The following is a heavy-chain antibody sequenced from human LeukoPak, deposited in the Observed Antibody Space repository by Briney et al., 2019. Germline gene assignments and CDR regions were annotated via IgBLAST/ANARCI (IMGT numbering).Heavy chain of an antibody. CDR3: ARSRPADPSKYFDS. CDR1: GGSFSGYY. V-gene: IGHV4-34*01. CDR2: INHSGST. Sequence: SETLSLTCAVYGGSFSGYYWSWIRQPPGKGLEWIGEINHSGSTNYNPSLKSRVTISVDTSKNQFSLKLSSVTAADTAVYYCARSRPADPSKYFDSWGQGTLVTVSS. J-gene: IGHJ4*02. D-gene: IGHD2-2*01.